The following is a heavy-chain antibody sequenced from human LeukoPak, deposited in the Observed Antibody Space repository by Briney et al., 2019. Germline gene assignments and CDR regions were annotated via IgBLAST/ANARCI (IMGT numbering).Heavy chain of an antibody. Sequence: ASVKVSCKASGYTFTGYYIHWVRQAPRQGLEWMGSINPNSGDTKYPQNFQGRVTMTRDTSISTAYMELSSLRSGDTAVYYCARSKSSDYGDRYYFDYWGQGTLVTVSS. D-gene: IGHD4-17*01. V-gene: IGHV1-2*02. CDR2: INPNSGDT. CDR3: ARSKSSDYGDRYYFDY. CDR1: GYTFTGYY. J-gene: IGHJ4*02.